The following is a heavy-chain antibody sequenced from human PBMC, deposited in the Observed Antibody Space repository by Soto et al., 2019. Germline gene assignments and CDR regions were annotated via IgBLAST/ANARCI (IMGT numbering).Heavy chain of an antibody. Sequence: ASVKVSCKASGYTFTGYYMHWVRQAPGQGHERMGWINPNSGGTNYAQKFQGWVTMTRDTSISTAYMELSRLRSDDTAVYYCAREPVPATPYYYYGMDVWGQGTTVTVSS. V-gene: IGHV1-2*04. CDR2: INPNSGGT. J-gene: IGHJ6*02. D-gene: IGHD2-2*01. CDR3: AREPVPATPYYYYGMDV. CDR1: GYTFTGYY.